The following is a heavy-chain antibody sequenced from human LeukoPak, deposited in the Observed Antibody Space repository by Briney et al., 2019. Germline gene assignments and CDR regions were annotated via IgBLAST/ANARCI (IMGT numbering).Heavy chain of an antibody. CDR3: TTDYYDYVWGSYRPDY. CDR2: IKSKTDGETT. V-gene: IGHV3-15*01. Sequence: GGSLRLSCAASGFTFSNAWMTWVRQAPGQGLEWVARIKSKTDGETTDYAAPVKGRFTISRDDSKNTLYLQMNSLKTEDTAVYYCTTDYYDYVWGSYRPDYWGQGTLVTVSS. D-gene: IGHD3-16*02. CDR1: GFTFSNAW. J-gene: IGHJ4*02.